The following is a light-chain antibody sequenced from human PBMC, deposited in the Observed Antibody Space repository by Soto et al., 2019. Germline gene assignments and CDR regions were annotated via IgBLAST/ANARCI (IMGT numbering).Light chain of an antibody. V-gene: IGKV3-20*01. CDR2: GAS. CDR3: QQYGSSGT. J-gene: IGKJ1*01. Sequence: DIVMTQSPDSLAVSLGERATISCKSSQSVGSSLAWYQQKPGQAPRLLIYGASNRATGIPDRFSGSGSGTDFTLTISRLEPEDFAVYYCQQYGSSGTFGQGTKVDIK. CDR1: QSVGSS.